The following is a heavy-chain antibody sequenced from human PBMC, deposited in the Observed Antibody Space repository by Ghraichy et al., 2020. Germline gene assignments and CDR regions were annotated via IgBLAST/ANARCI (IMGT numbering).Heavy chain of an antibody. Sequence: SETLSLTCAVSGGSISSSNWWSWVRQPPGKGLEWIGEIYHSGSTNYNPSLKSRVTISVDKSKNQFSLKLSSVTAADTAVYYCAREGIAAAGTRGGFDYWGQGTLVTVSS. CDR3: AREGIAAAGTRGGFDY. CDR2: IYHSGST. CDR1: GGSISSSNW. D-gene: IGHD6-13*01. J-gene: IGHJ4*02. V-gene: IGHV4-4*02.